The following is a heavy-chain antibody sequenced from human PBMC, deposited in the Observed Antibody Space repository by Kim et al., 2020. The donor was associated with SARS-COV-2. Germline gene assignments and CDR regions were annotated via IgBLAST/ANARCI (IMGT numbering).Heavy chain of an antibody. J-gene: IGHJ6*02. CDR1: GYTFTSYA. Sequence: ASVKVSCKASGYTFTSYAMNWVRQAPGQGLEWMGWINTNTGNPTYAQGFTGRFVFSLDTSVSTAYLQISSLKAEDTAVYYCARSQILAAAGSDFASYGMDVWGQGTTVTVSS. V-gene: IGHV7-4-1*02. CDR3: ARSQILAAAGSDFASYGMDV. D-gene: IGHD6-13*01. CDR2: INTNTGNP.